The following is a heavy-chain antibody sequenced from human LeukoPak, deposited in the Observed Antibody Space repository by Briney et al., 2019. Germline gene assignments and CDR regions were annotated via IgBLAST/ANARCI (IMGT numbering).Heavy chain of an antibody. CDR3: ARDRGSTVTTVGY. CDR1: GFRFSDYY. J-gene: IGHJ4*02. Sequence: GGSLRLSCVTTGFRFSDYYMMWIRQAPGKGPEWVAHISSSAATTLYADSVKGRFTVSRDNAKNSLYLEMTSLRAEDTAVYYCARDRGSTVTTVGYWGQGTLVTVSS. V-gene: IGHV3-11*04. D-gene: IGHD4-17*01. CDR2: ISSSAATT.